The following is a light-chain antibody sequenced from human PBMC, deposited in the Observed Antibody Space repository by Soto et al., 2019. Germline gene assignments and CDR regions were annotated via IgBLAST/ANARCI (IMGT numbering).Light chain of an antibody. J-gene: IGKJ1*01. Sequence: VFLTHSPVTLALSTGERATLSXRASQSVSVYLAWYQQEHRXAPRXXXYDXSNRATGVPARLSGSGSGTDFTLTISSREHAECAVYYCQQRSRGPRTFGQGTNVDIK. V-gene: IGKV3-11*01. CDR3: QQRSRGPRT. CDR2: DXS. CDR1: QSVSVY.